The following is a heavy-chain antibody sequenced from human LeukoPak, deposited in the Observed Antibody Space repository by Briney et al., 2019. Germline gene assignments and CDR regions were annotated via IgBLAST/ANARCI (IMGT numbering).Heavy chain of an antibody. J-gene: IGHJ3*02. CDR2: IIPIFGTA. Sequence: SVKVSCKASGGTFSSYAISWVRQAPGQGLEWMGGIIPIFGTADYAQKFQGRVTITADESTSTAYMELSSLRSEDTAVYYCASTDYYDSSGPDAFDIWGQGTMVTVSS. CDR1: GGTFSSYA. V-gene: IGHV1-69*13. D-gene: IGHD3-22*01. CDR3: ASTDYYDSSGPDAFDI.